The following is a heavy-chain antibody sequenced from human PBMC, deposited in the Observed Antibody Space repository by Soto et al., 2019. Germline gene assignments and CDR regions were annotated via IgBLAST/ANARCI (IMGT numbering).Heavy chain of an antibody. D-gene: IGHD6-13*01. CDR1: GYTFTGYY. CDR3: ARVPTLYSSSWYFDY. Sequence: GASVKVSCKASGYTFTGYYMHWVRQAPGQGLEWMGWINPNSGGTNYAQKFQGWVTMTRDTSISTAYMELSRLRSDDTAVYYCARVPTLYSSSWYFDYWGQGTLVTVSS. V-gene: IGHV1-2*04. J-gene: IGHJ4*02. CDR2: INPNSGGT.